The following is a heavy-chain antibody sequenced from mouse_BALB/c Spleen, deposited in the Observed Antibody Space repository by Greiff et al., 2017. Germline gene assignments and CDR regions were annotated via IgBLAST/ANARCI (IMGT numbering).Heavy chain of an antibody. J-gene: IGHJ1*01. V-gene: IGHV1-14*01. Sequence: EVKLQQSGPELVKPGASVKMSCKASGYTFTSYVMHWVQQKPGQGLEWIGYINPYNDGTKYNEKFKGKATRTSDKSSSTAYMELSSLTSEASAVYYCARGMYYGPNWYFDVWGAGTTVTVSS. CDR3: ARGMYYGPNWYFDV. CDR2: INPYNDGT. D-gene: IGHD1-2*01. CDR1: GYTFTSYV.